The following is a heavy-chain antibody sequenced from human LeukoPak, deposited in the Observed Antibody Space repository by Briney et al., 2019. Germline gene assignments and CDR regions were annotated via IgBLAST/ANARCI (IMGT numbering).Heavy chain of an antibody. CDR3: AGEASNSWYLRGLSDY. CDR2: INPSGGST. Sequence: ASVKVSCKASGYTFTSYYMHWVRQAPGQGLEWMGIINPSGGSTSYAQKFQGRVTMTRDMSTSTVYMELSSLRSEDTAVYYCAGEASNSWYLRGLSDYWGQGTLVTVSS. J-gene: IGHJ4*02. V-gene: IGHV1-46*01. CDR1: GYTFTSYY. D-gene: IGHD6-13*01.